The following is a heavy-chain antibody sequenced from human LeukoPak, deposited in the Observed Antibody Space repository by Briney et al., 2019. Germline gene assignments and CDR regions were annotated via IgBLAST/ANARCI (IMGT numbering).Heavy chain of an antibody. CDR2: IYYSGST. CDR1: GGSISSYY. Sequence: SETLSLTCTVSGGSISSYYWSWIRQPPGKGLEWIGYIYYSGSTNYNPSLKSRVTISVDTSKNQFSLKLSPVTAADTAVYYCARRIAVAGQFDPWGQGTLVTVSS. CDR3: ARRIAVAGQFDP. J-gene: IGHJ5*02. V-gene: IGHV4-59*01. D-gene: IGHD6-19*01.